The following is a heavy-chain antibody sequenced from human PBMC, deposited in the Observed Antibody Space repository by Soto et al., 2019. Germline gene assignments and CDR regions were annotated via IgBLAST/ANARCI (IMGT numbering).Heavy chain of an antibody. V-gene: IGHV3-30-3*01. Sequence: VQLVESGGGLVKPGGSLRLSCAASGFTFSSYAMHWVRQAPGKGLEWVAVISYDGSNKYYADSVKGRFTISRDNSKNTLYLQMNSLRAEDTAVYYCARGYDFYFDYWGQGTLVTVSS. CDR2: ISYDGSNK. J-gene: IGHJ4*02. D-gene: IGHD3-3*01. CDR3: ARGYDFYFDY. CDR1: GFTFSSYA.